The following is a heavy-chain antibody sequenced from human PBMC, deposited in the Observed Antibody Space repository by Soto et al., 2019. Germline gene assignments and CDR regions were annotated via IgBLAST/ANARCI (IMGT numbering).Heavy chain of an antibody. J-gene: IGHJ3*01. V-gene: IGHV3-53*01. D-gene: IGHD1-1*01. CDR1: GFTVSGKKY. Sequence: VQLVASGGGLIQPGESLRLSCAAFGFTVSGKKYVAWVRQAPGKGLEWVSALYDLDGTYYADSVKGRFTTSSDSSGTTVYLQMNCVRRDDTGVYSCATWHLQEHAYDFWVEGTIVTLSS. CDR3: ATWHLQEHAYDF. CDR2: LYDLDGT.